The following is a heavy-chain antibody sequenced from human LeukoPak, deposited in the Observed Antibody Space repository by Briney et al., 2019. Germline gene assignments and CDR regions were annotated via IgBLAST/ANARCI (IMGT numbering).Heavy chain of an antibody. CDR3: ARDPVWFGELFLWYMDV. J-gene: IGHJ6*03. Sequence: GGSLRLSCAASGFTFSDYYMSWIRQAPGKGLEWVSYISSSGSTIYYADSVEGRFTISRDNAKNSLYLQMNSLRAEDTAVYYCARDPVWFGELFLWYMDVWGKGTTVTVSS. CDR2: ISSSGSTI. D-gene: IGHD3-10*01. CDR1: GFTFSDYY. V-gene: IGHV3-11*04.